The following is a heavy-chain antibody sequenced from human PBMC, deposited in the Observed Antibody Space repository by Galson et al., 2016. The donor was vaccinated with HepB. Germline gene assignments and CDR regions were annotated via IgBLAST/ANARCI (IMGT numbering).Heavy chain of an antibody. CDR1: AFGTADYH. CDR2: FSNDGST. Sequence: ETLSLTCTVSAFGTADYHWAFIRRPPGRGLEWIGSFSNDGSTFYNPSLRSRVTMSRDMSKNQFSVTPRSVTAADTAVYYCARVSFRTLDSWGQGALVTVSS. CDR3: ARVSFRTLDS. D-gene: IGHD3-3*02. V-gene: IGHV4-39*07. J-gene: IGHJ4*02.